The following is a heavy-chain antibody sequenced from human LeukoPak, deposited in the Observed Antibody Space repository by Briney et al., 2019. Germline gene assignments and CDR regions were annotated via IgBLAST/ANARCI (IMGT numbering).Heavy chain of an antibody. CDR3: AKDPGMAVYSYGYDAFDI. Sequence: GSLRLSCAASGFTFSSYGMHWVRQAPGKGLEWVAVISYNGHNKYSADSVKGRFTISRDNSKNTLYLQMNSLRAEDTAIYYCAKDPGMAVYSYGYDAFDIWGQGTMVTVSS. J-gene: IGHJ3*02. D-gene: IGHD5-18*01. V-gene: IGHV3-30*18. CDR2: ISYNGHNK. CDR1: GFTFSSYG.